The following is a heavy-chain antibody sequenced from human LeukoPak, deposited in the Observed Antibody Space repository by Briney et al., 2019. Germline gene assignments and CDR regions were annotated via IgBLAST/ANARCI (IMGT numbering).Heavy chain of an antibody. CDR3: ARRGQYYYGSGSYSPYYYYYMDV. D-gene: IGHD3-10*01. CDR2: INSDGSST. Sequence: GGSLRLSCAASGFTFSSYWMHWVRQAPGKGLVWVSRINSDGSSTSYADSVKGRFTISRDNAKNTLYLQMNSLRAEDTAVYYCARRGQYYYGSGSYSPYYYYYMDVWGKGTTVTISS. V-gene: IGHV3-74*01. CDR1: GFTFSSYW. J-gene: IGHJ6*03.